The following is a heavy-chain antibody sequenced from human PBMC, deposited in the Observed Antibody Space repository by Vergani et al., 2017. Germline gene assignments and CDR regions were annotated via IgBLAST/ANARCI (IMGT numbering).Heavy chain of an antibody. CDR2: IIPIFGTA. CDR3: ARYIRGSEGYCSGGSCYPPFNWFDP. D-gene: IGHD2-15*01. V-gene: IGHV1-69*12. J-gene: IGHJ5*02. Sequence: QVQLVQSGAEVKKPGSSVKVSCKASGGTFSSYAISWVRQAPGQGLECMGGIIPIFGTANYAQKFQGRVTITADESTSTAYMELSSLRSEDTAVYYCARYIRGSEGYCSGGSCYPPFNWFDPWGQGTLVTVSS. CDR1: GGTFSSYA.